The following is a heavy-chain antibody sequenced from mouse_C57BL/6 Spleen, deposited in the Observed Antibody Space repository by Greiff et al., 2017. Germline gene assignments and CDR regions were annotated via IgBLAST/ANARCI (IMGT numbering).Heavy chain of an antibody. CDR3: ARSRQLKWFAY. D-gene: IGHD3-2*02. CDR1: GYAFTNYL. CDR2: INPGSGGT. Sequence: VQLQQSGAELVRPGTSVKVSCKASGYAFTNYLIEWVKQRPGQGLEWIGVINPGSGGTNYNEKFKGKATLTADKSSSTAYMQLSSLTSEDSAVYFCARSRQLKWFAYWGQGTLVTVSA. V-gene: IGHV1-54*01. J-gene: IGHJ3*01.